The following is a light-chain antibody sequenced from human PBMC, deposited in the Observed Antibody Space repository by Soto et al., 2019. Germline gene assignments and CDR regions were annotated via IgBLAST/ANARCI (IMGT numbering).Light chain of an antibody. CDR1: ETVNSNY. CDR3: QQYGSSRT. J-gene: IGKJ1*01. CDR2: GAS. Sequence: VLSQSPCTLSLSTGERATLSCRASETVNSNYLAWYQQKRGQAPRLLIYGASRRATGIPDRFSGSGSGTDFTLTITRLEPEDFAVYYCQQYGSSRTFGQGTKVAIK. V-gene: IGKV3-20*01.